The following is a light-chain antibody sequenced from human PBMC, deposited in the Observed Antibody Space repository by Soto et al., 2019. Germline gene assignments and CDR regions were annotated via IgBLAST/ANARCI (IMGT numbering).Light chain of an antibody. J-gene: IGLJ2*01. CDR2: DVI. Sequence: QSVLTQPRSVSGSPGQSVTISCTGTSSDVGAYNYVSWYQQHPGKVPKLMIYDVIKRPSGVPDRFSGSKSGNTASLTISGLQAEDEADYYCCSYAGSYTYVVFGGGTKLTVL. V-gene: IGLV2-11*01. CDR1: SSDVGAYNY. CDR3: CSYAGSYTYVV.